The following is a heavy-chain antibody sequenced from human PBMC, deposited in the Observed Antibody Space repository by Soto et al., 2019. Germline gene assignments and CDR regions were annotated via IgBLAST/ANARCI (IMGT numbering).Heavy chain of an antibody. V-gene: IGHV1-2*02. D-gene: IGHD6-13*01. CDR2: INPNSGGT. CDR1: GYTFTGYY. J-gene: IGHJ5*02. Sequence: ASVKVSCKASGYTFTGYYMHWVRQAPGQGLEWMGWINPNSGGTNYAQKFQGRVTMTRDTSISTAYMELSRLRSDDTAVYYCARDFRVEQQLGWVDPWGQGTLVTVSS. CDR3: ARDFRVEQQLGWVDP.